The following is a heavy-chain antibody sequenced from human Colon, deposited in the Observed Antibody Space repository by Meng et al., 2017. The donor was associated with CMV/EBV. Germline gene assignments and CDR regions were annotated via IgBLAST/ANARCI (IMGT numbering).Heavy chain of an antibody. D-gene: IGHD2-2*01. CDR2: INSDGGTT. V-gene: IGHV3-74*01. Sequence: GESLKISCVATGFRFSGYSMHWVRQAPGKGLMWVARINSDGGTTNYANPVKGRFTVSRDNAENSMYLQMNSLRAEDTAVYYCARDKVVVVPAPLFGMDVWGQGTTVTVSS. CDR1: GFRFSGYS. J-gene: IGHJ6*02. CDR3: ARDKVVVVPAPLFGMDV.